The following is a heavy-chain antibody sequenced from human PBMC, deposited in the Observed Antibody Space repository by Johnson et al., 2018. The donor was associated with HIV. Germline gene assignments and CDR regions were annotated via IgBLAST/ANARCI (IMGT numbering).Heavy chain of an antibody. Sequence: QVQLVESGGGVVQPGRSLRLSCVASGFTFSNYAMHWVRQSPGKGLEWVAVISYDGINKYYADSVKGRFTISRDNSKNTLYLQMNSLRAEDTALYYCALYPPDAFDIWGQGTMVTVSS. D-gene: IGHD5/OR15-5a*01. CDR2: ISYDGINK. V-gene: IGHV3-30-3*01. J-gene: IGHJ3*02. CDR3: ALYPPDAFDI. CDR1: GFTFSNYA.